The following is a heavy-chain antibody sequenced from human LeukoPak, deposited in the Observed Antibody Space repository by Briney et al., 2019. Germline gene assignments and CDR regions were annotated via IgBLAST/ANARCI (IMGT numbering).Heavy chain of an antibody. V-gene: IGHV1-18*01. CDR3: ARVVVVTATHPYNWFDP. J-gene: IGHJ5*02. CDR1: GYTFTRYG. CDR2: ISAYNGNT. D-gene: IGHD2-21*02. Sequence: GASVKVSCKASGYTFTRYGISWVRQAPGQGLEWMGWISAYNGNTKYAQKLQGRVTMTTDTSTSTAYMELRSLRSDDTAVYYCARVVVVTATHPYNWFDPWGQGTLVTVSS.